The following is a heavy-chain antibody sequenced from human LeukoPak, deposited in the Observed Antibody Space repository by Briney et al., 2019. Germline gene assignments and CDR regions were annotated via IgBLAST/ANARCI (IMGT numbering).Heavy chain of an antibody. CDR2: IYYSGST. J-gene: IGHJ6*03. CDR3: ARASCTNGVCYGYYYYYMDV. D-gene: IGHD2-8*01. CDR1: GGSISSSSYY. Sequence: SETPSLTCTASGGSISSSSYYWGWIRQPPGKGLEWIGSIYYSGSTYYNPSLKSRVTISVDTSKNQFSLKLSSVTAADTAVYYCARASCTNGVCYGYYYYYMDVWGKGTTVTVSS. V-gene: IGHV4-39*07.